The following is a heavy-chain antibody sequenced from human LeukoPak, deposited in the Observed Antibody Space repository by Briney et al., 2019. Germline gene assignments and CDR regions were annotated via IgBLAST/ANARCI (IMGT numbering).Heavy chain of an antibody. CDR2: IIPIFGTA. V-gene: IGHV1-69*06. Sequence: GASVKVSCKASGGTFSSYAISWVRQAPGQGLEWMGGIIPIFGTANYAQKFQGRVTITADKSTSTAYMELSSLRSEDTAVYYCARRHPGRVVPAAVGDAFDIWGQGTMVTVSS. CDR3: ARRHPGRVVPAAVGDAFDI. J-gene: IGHJ3*02. D-gene: IGHD2-2*01. CDR1: GGTFSSYA.